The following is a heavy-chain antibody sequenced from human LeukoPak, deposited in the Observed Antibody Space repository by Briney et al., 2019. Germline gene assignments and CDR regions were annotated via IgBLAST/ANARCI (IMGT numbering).Heavy chain of an antibody. V-gene: IGHV3-33*01. CDR2: IWHDGNNK. J-gene: IGHJ6*02. CDR1: GFPFRIYG. Sequence: GGSLRLPCVVSGFPFRIYGMHWVPQAPAKGLEWVAVIWHDGNNKYYSDSVKGRFTISRDNSKNTMYLQMNGLRAEDTAVYYCVRGRSGMDVWGQGTTVTVSS. CDR3: VRGRSGMDV.